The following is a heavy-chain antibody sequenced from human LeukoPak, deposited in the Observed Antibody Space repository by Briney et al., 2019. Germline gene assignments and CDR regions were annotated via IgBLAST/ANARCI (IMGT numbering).Heavy chain of an antibody. V-gene: IGHV3-15*01. CDR2: IKSKTDGGTT. CDR3: TTDETEPDAFDI. CDR1: GFTFSKAR. Sequence: PGGAPRISCAAPGFTFSKARVRWGRQAPGEGVGWVCRIKSKTDGGTTDYAAPVKGRFTISRDDSKNTLYLQMNSLKTEDTAVYYCTTDETEPDAFDIWGQGTMVTVSS. J-gene: IGHJ3*02. D-gene: IGHD1-26*01.